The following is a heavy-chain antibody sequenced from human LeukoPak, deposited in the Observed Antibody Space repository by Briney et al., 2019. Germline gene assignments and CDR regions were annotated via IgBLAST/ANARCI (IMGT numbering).Heavy chain of an antibody. Sequence: SETLSLTCTVSGGSISSSSYYWGWIRQPPGKGLEWIGSIYYSGSTYYNPSLKSRVTISVDTSKNQFSLKLSSVTAADTAVYYCARQRYYDSSGYYLSPYYFDYWGQGTLVTVSS. J-gene: IGHJ4*02. D-gene: IGHD3-22*01. CDR2: IYYSGST. CDR3: ARQRYYDSSGYYLSPYYFDY. CDR1: GGSISSSSYY. V-gene: IGHV4-39*01.